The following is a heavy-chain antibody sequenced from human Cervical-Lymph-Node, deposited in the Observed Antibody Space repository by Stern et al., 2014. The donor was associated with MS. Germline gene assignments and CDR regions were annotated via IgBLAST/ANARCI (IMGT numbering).Heavy chain of an antibody. CDR2: VIPFVGTS. Sequence: VQLVESGAEVKKPGSSVKVSYKSSGGISWVRQAPGQGLEWMGGVIPFVGTSNYAQKFQGRVTITADTSTNTTYLHLSRLTSADTAVYYCARGSGDNWFGPWGQGTLVTVSS. D-gene: IGHD3-10*01. V-gene: IGHV1-69*06. J-gene: IGHJ5*02. CDR3: ARGSGDNWFGP. CDR1: GG.